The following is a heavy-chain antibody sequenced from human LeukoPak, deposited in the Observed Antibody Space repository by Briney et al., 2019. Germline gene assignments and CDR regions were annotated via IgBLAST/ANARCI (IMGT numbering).Heavy chain of an antibody. CDR2: ITDDEDT. D-gene: IGHD1-1*01. Sequence: PGGSLRLSCVASGFPFRSYAMTWVRQTPGKGLESVSVITDDEDTYYADSVKGRFTISRDNSQNTVFLQMNSLRVGDTAVYYCAKVDYWSPENYFDSWGQGTLVTVSS. V-gene: IGHV3-23*01. CDR1: GFPFRSYA. CDR3: AKVDYWSPENYFDS. J-gene: IGHJ4*02.